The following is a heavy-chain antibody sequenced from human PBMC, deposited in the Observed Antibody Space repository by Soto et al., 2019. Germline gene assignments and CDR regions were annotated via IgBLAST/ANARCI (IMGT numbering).Heavy chain of an antibody. J-gene: IGHJ3*02. CDR2: IGTAGDT. CDR1: GFTFSSYD. D-gene: IGHD3-3*01. V-gene: IGHV3-13*01. Sequence: GSLRLSCAASGFTFSSYDMHWVRQATGKGLEWVSAIGTAGDTYYPGSVKGRFTISRENAKNSLYLQMNSLRAGDTAVYYCARGPRGDFWSGYFAFDIWGQGTMVTVSS. CDR3: ARGPRGDFWSGYFAFDI.